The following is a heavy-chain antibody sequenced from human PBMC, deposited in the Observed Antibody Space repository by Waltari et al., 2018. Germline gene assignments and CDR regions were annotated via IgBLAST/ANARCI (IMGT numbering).Heavy chain of an antibody. CDR1: GFTFSSYA. Sequence: EVQLLESGGGLVQPGGSLILSCAASGFTFSSYALSWVRQAPGQGLEWVSAISGSGGSTYYADSVKGRFTISRDNSKNTLYLQMNSLRAEDTAVYYCAKDLSGSYYTFLSLDAFDIWGQGTMVTVSS. V-gene: IGHV3-23*01. J-gene: IGHJ3*02. CDR3: AKDLSGSYYTFLSLDAFDI. CDR2: ISGSGGST. D-gene: IGHD1-26*01.